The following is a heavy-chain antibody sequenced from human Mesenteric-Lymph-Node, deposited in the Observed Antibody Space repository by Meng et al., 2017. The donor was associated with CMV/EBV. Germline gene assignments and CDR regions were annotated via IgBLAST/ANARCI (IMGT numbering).Heavy chain of an antibody. D-gene: IGHD6-6*01. J-gene: IGHJ4*02. CDR3: ARDVYSSSYDY. Sequence: GGSLRLSCAASGFTFSSYWMHRVRQAPGKGLVWVSRINSDGSSTSYADSVKGRFTISRDNAKNTLYLQMNSLRAEDTAVYYCARDVYSSSYDYWGQGTLVTVSS. V-gene: IGHV3-74*01. CDR1: GFTFSSYW. CDR2: INSDGSST.